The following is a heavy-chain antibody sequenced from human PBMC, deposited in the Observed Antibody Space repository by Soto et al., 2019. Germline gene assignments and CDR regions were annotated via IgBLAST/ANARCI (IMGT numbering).Heavy chain of an antibody. CDR1: GDSVSTYW. D-gene: IGHD3-10*01. V-gene: IGHV4-59*02. CDR2: IYNTGST. CDR3: ARGPGASGTYHYYFDY. Sequence: SETLSLTCTVSGDSVSTYWWSWIRQPPGKGLEWIAYIYNTGSTKYHPSLNSRVTISLDASKNQFSLKLSSVTAADTAVYYCARGPGASGTYHYYFDYWAREPWSPYPQ. J-gene: IGHJ4*02.